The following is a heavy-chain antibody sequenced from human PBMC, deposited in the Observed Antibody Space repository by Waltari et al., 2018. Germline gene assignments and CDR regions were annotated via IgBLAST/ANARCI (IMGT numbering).Heavy chain of an antibody. J-gene: IGHJ4*02. Sequence: QVQLLESGPGLVKPSETLSLTCPVSGGSITSYYWTWIRQPPGKGLDWIGNSHYSGSTSYNPSLKSRVTMSLDTSKSKFSLKLNSVTAADTAVYYCLAGRAGEPFDYWGQGTLVTVSS. V-gene: IGHV4-59*01. CDR3: LAGRAGEPFDY. CDR1: GGSITSYY. CDR2: SHYSGST. D-gene: IGHD6-19*01.